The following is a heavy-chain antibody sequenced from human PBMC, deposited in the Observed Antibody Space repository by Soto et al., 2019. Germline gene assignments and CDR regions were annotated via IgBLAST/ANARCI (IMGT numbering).Heavy chain of an antibody. CDR3: AKDPKGGIPLWIDY. CDR1: GFTFSSYA. J-gene: IGHJ4*02. Sequence: EVQLLESGGGLVQPGGSLRLSCAASGFTFSSYAMSWVRQAPGKGLEWVPAISGSGGSTYYADSVKGRFTISRDNSKNALDLKMNSLRAEDTAVYYCAKDPKGGIPLWIDYWGQGTMVTVSS. D-gene: IGHD3-10*01. CDR2: ISGSGGST. V-gene: IGHV3-23*01.